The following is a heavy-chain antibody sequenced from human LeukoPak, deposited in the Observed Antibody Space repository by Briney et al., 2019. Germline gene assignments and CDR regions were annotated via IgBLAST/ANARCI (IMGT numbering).Heavy chain of an antibody. Sequence: SQTLSLTCAISGDSVSSNSAAWNWIRQSRSRGLEWLGRTYYRSKWYNDYAVSVQSRITINPGTSKNQFSLQLNSVTPEDTAVYYCARGAYMDYYYMDVWGKGTTVTVSS. CDR1: GDSVSSNSAA. CDR2: TYYRSKWYN. J-gene: IGHJ6*03. CDR3: ARGAYMDYYYMDV. V-gene: IGHV6-1*01. D-gene: IGHD4-11*01.